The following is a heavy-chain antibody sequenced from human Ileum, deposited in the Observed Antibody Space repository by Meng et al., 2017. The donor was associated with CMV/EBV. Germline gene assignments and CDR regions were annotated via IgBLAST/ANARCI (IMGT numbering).Heavy chain of an antibody. V-gene: IGHV4-39*07. CDR2: IYYSGST. Sequence: PLRESGPGLVKPSETRSLTCPVSGGSISSTTYYWGWIRQPPGKGLEWIGSIYYSGSTYYNPSLKSRVTISVDTSKNQFSLKLSSVTAADTAVYYCARDSYDILTGYPNWFDPWGQGTLVTVSS. CDR1: GGSISSTTYY. J-gene: IGHJ5*02. D-gene: IGHD3-9*01. CDR3: ARDSYDILTGYPNWFDP.